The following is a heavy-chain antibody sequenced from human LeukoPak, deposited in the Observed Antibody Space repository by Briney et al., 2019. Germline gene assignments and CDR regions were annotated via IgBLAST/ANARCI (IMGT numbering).Heavy chain of an antibody. V-gene: IGHV1-24*01. CDR3: ATGYYDYVWGSYRYLYYFDY. D-gene: IGHD3-16*02. Sequence: ASVKVSCKVSGYTLTELSMHWVRQAPGKGLEWMGGFDPEDGETIYAQKFQGRVTMTEDTSTDTAYMELSSPRSEDTAVYYCATGYYDYVWGSYRYLYYFDYWGQGTLVTVSS. CDR1: GYTLTELS. CDR2: FDPEDGET. J-gene: IGHJ4*02.